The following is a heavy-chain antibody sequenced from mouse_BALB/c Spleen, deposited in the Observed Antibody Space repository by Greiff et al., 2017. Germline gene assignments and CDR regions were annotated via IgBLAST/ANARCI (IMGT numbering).Heavy chain of an antibody. CDR1: GYSITSDYA. V-gene: IGHV3-2*02. J-gene: IGHJ3*01. Sequence: EVKLQESGPGLVKPSQSLSLTCTVTGYSITSDYAWNWIRQFPGNKLEWMGYISYSGSTSYNPSLKSRISITRDTSKNQFFLQLNSVTTEDTATYYCARDVRFAYWGQGTLVTVSA. CDR2: ISYSGST. CDR3: ARDVRFAY.